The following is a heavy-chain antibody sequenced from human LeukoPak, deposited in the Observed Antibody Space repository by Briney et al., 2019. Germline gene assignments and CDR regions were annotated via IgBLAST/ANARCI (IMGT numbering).Heavy chain of an antibody. V-gene: IGHV3-74*01. CDR3: ARDASYCSSTSCDYYYYSMDV. D-gene: IGHD2-2*01. Sequence: GGSLRLSCAASGNYWMHWVRQAPGKGLVWVSHINSDGSWTSYADSVKGRFTISRDNSKNTLYLQMNSLRAEDTAVYYCARDASYCSSTSCDYYYYSMDVWGQGTTVTVSS. J-gene: IGHJ6*02. CDR2: INSDGSWT. CDR1: GNYW.